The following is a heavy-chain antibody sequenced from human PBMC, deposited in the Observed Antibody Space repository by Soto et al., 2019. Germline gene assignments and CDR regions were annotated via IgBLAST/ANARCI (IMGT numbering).Heavy chain of an antibody. D-gene: IGHD3-22*01. CDR2: INPSGGST. Sequence: ASVKVSCKASGYTFTSYYMHWVRQAPGQGLEWMGIINPSGGSTSYAQKFQGRVTMTRDTSTSTVYMELSSLRSEDTAVYYCARASYYDSSGYYYWYFDLWGRGTLVTSPQ. V-gene: IGHV1-46*03. J-gene: IGHJ2*01. CDR3: ARASYYDSSGYYYWYFDL. CDR1: GYTFTSYY.